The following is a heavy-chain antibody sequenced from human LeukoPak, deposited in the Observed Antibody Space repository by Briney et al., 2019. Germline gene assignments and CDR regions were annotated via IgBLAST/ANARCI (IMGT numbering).Heavy chain of an antibody. D-gene: IGHD3-22*01. J-gene: IGHJ4*02. CDR2: IIPIFGTA. CDR1: GGTFSSYA. V-gene: IGHV1-69*13. CDR3: ARDYYYDSSGYYYPRY. Sequence: SVKVSCKASGGTFSSYAISWVRQAPGQGLERMGGIIPIFGTANYAQKFQGRVTITADESTSTAYMELSSLRSEDTAVYYCARDYYYDSSGYYYPRYWGQGTLVTVSS.